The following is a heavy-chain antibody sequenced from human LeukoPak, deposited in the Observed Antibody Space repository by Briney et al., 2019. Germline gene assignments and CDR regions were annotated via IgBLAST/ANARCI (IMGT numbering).Heavy chain of an antibody. D-gene: IGHD3-10*01. V-gene: IGHV4-39*01. Sequence: PSKTLSLTCTVSGGSISSSSYYWGWIRQPPGKGLDWIGSIYYSGSTYYNPSLKSRVTMSVDTSKNQFSLKLTSVTAADTAVYYCARRPRGGWFDPWGQGTLVTVSS. CDR3: ARRPRGGWFDP. CDR1: GGSISSSSYY. CDR2: IYYSGST. J-gene: IGHJ5*02.